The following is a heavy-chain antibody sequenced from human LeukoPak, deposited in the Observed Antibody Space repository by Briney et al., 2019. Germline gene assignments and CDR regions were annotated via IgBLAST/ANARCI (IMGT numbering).Heavy chain of an antibody. CDR3: ARDLRGGVDPNVAFDI. V-gene: IGHV3-48*03. CDR2: ISSSGSTI. J-gene: IGHJ3*02. Sequence: GGSLRLSCAASGFTFSSYEMNWVRQAPGKGLEWVSYISSSGSTIYYADSVKGRFTIPRDHAKNSLYLHMNSLRAQDTAVYYCARDLRGGVDPNVAFDIWGQGTMVTVSS. CDR1: GFTFSSYE. D-gene: IGHD2-8*02.